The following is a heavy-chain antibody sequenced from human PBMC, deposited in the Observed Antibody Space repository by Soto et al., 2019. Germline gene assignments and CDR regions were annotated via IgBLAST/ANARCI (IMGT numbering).Heavy chain of an antibody. CDR3: ARLRIATNNYKWFDP. V-gene: IGHV4-31*03. Sequence: SETLSLTCTVSGGSVSSGSYYWSWIRQPPGKGLEWIGHIYVTGAVDYNPSLRDRITISQDTSERQFSLNLRLVTAADTAVYYCARLRIATNNYKWFDPWGQGTLVTVSS. CDR2: IYVTGAV. J-gene: IGHJ5*02. CDR1: GGSVSSGSYY. D-gene: IGHD2-21*01.